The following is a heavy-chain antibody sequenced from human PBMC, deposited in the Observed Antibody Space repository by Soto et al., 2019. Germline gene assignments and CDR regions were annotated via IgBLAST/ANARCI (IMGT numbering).Heavy chain of an antibody. Sequence: PGESLKISCKGSGYSLTSYWIGWVRQMPGKGLEWMGIIYPGDSDTRYSPSFQGQVTISADKSISTAYLQWSSLQASDTAMYYCARHRYYYDSSGHKYYYYGMDVWGQGTTVTVSS. V-gene: IGHV5-51*01. CDR3: ARHRYYYDSSGHKYYYYGMDV. D-gene: IGHD3-22*01. J-gene: IGHJ6*02. CDR1: GYSLTSYW. CDR2: IYPGDSDT.